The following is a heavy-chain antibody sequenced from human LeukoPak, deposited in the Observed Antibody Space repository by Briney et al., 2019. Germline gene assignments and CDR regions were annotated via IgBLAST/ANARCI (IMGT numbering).Heavy chain of an antibody. CDR3: ARPTGYSSA. CDR2: INHSGST. Sequence: SETLSLTCAVYGGSFSGYYWSWIRHPPGKGLEWIGEINHSGSTNYNPSLKSRVTISVDTSKNQFSLKLSSVTAADTAVYYCARPTGYSSAWGQGTLVTVSS. J-gene: IGHJ5*02. V-gene: IGHV4-34*01. CDR1: GGSFSGYY. D-gene: IGHD6-19*01.